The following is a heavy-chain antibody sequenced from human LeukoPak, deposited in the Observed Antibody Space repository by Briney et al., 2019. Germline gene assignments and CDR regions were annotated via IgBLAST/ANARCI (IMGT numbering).Heavy chain of an antibody. D-gene: IGHD3-10*01. CDR1: GFTFTTFT. V-gene: IGHV3-23*01. CDR2: INRGGGGT. Sequence: PGGSLRLSCAASGFTFTTFTMNWVRQAPGKGLEWVSAINRGGGGTYYADFVKGRFTISRDNSENTLYLQMHSLRAEDTATYYCAKGTERYREVSSFDSWGQGTQVTVSS. J-gene: IGHJ4*02. CDR3: AKGTERYREVSSFDS.